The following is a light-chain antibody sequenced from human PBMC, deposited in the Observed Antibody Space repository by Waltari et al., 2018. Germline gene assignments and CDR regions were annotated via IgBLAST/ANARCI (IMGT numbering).Light chain of an antibody. V-gene: IGLV2-14*03. CDR3: SSYTTSRTLAV. J-gene: IGLJ2*01. CDR2: DVS. CDR1: SSDICGYDY. Sequence: QSALTQPASVSGSPGQSITISCPGTSSDICGYDYFPWYQQYPGRAPKLLIYDVSIRPSGVSDRFSGSKSANTASLTIYGLQAEDEADYYCSSYTTSRTLAVFGGGTKLTVL.